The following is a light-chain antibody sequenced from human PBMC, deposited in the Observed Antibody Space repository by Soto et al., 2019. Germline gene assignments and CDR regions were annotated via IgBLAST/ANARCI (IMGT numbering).Light chain of an antibody. CDR1: SSDVGGYHY. J-gene: IGLJ1*01. CDR3: LSYGGSNNYV. CDR2: EVE. Sequence: QSVLTQPPSASESPGQSVTISCTGTSSDVGGYHYASWYQHHPGRAPKLLIYEVEKRPPGAPGRFSGSKSGNTASLTVSGLQADDEADYYCLSYGGSNNYVFGTGTKVTVL. V-gene: IGLV2-8*01.